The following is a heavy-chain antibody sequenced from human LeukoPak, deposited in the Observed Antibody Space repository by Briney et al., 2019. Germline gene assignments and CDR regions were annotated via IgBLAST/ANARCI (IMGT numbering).Heavy chain of an antibody. J-gene: IGHJ4*02. CDR1: GLTFSSYS. CDR3: ARADYCSGGSCYPLHFDY. CDR2: ISSSSSYI. D-gene: IGHD2-15*01. V-gene: IGHV3-21*01. Sequence: GGSLRLSCAASGLTFSSYSMNWVRQAPGKGLEWVSSISSSSSYIYYADSVKGRFTISRDNAKNSPYLQMNSLRAEDTAVYYCARADYCSGGSCYPLHFDYWGQGTLVTVSS.